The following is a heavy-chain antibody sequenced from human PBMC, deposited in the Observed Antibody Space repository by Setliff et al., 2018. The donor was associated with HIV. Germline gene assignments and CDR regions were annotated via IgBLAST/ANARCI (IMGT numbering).Heavy chain of an antibody. CDR1: GGTFSSYA. CDR2: IIPILGIA. D-gene: IGHD3-22*01. Sequence: SVKVSCKASGGTFSSYAISWVRQAPGQGLEWMGGIIPILGIANYAQKFQGRVTITADKSTSTAYMELSSLRSEDTAVYYCARDGPSMITDYYYYGMDVWGQGTTVTVSS. CDR3: ARDGPSMITDYYYYGMDV. V-gene: IGHV1-69*10. J-gene: IGHJ6*02.